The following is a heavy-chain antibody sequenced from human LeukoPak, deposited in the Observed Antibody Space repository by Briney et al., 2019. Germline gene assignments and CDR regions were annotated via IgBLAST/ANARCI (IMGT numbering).Heavy chain of an antibody. CDR1: GFTFSSYG. CDR2: ISYDGSNK. J-gene: IGHJ6*04. Sequence: GGSLRLSCAASGFTFSSYGMHWVRQAPGKGLEWVAVISYDGSNKYYADSVKGRFTISRDNSKNTLYLQMNSLRAEDTAVYYCAKETGYSYAYRSNYYYYYGMDVWGKGTTVTVSS. D-gene: IGHD5-18*01. V-gene: IGHV3-30*18. CDR3: AKETGYSYAYRSNYYYYYGMDV.